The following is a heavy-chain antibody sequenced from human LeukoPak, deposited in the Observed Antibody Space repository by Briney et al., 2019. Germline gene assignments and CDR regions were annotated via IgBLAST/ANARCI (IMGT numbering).Heavy chain of an antibody. Sequence: PGGSLRLSCAASGFIFSSYGMHWVRQAPGKGLEWLAFIRYDGSNKYNADSVKGRFTISRDNSKNTLYLQMNSLRVEDTAVYYCARGGAYFDYWGQGTLVTVSS. CDR3: ARGGAYFDY. CDR2: IRYDGSNK. V-gene: IGHV3-30*02. D-gene: IGHD1-26*01. J-gene: IGHJ4*02. CDR1: GFIFSSYG.